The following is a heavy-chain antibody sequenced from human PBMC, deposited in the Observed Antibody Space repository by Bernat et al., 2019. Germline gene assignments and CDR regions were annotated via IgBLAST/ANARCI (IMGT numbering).Heavy chain of an antibody. J-gene: IGHJ5*02. V-gene: IGHV4-34*01. CDR1: GGSFSGYY. CDR2: INHSGST. D-gene: IGHD3-10*01. Sequence: QVQLQQWGAGLLKPSETLSLTCAVYGGSFSGYYWSWIRQPPGKGLEWIGEINHSGSTNYNPSLKSRVTISVDTSKNQFSLKLNAVAAAETAVYYCASITMVQGVTTPWFDPWGQGTLVTISS. CDR3: ASITMVQGVTTPWFDP.